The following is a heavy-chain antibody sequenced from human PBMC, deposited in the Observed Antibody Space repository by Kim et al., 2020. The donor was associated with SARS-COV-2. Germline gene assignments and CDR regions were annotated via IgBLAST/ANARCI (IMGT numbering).Heavy chain of an antibody. CDR2: ISYDGSNK. V-gene: IGHV3-30*18. CDR1: GFTFSSYG. CDR3: AKDDGLSSSWQYYFDY. J-gene: IGHJ4*02. D-gene: IGHD6-13*01. Sequence: GGSLRLSCAASGFTFSSYGMHWVRQAPGKGLEWVAVISYDGSNKYYADSVKGRFTISRDNSKNTLYLQMNSLRAEDTAVYYCAKDDGLSSSWQYYFDYWGQGTLVTVSS.